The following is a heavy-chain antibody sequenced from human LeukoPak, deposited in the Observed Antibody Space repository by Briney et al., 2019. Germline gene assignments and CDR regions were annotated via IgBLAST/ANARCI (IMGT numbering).Heavy chain of an antibody. CDR2: IYHSGST. D-gene: IGHD4-17*01. CDR1: GGSFSGYY. J-gene: IGHJ4*02. V-gene: IGHV4-34*01. Sequence: SETLSLTCAVYGGSFSGYYWSWIRQPPGKGLEWIGSIYHSGSTYYNPSLKSRVTISVDTSKNQFSLKLSSVTAADTAVYYCARLAYGDYYDYWGQGTLVTVSS. CDR3: ARLAYGDYYDY.